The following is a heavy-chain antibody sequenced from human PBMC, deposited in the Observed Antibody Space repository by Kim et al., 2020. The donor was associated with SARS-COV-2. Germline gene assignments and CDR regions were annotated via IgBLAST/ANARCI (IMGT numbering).Heavy chain of an antibody. CDR2: ISYDGSNK. CDR1: GFTFSSYG. D-gene: IGHD6-19*01. CDR3: AKAKQWLDLYYYYGMDV. Sequence: VGSLRLSCAASGFTFSSYGMHWVRQAPGKGLEWVAVISYDGSNKYYADSVKGRFTISRDNSKNTLYLQMNSLRAEDTAVYYCAKAKQWLDLYYYYGMDV. J-gene: IGHJ6*01. V-gene: IGHV3-30*18.